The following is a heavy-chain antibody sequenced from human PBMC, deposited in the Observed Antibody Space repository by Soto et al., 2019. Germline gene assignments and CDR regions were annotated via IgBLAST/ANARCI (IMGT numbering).Heavy chain of an antibody. CDR2: ISGSGGST. Sequence: EVQLLESGGGLVQPGGSLRLSCAASGFTFSSYAMSWVRQAPGKGLEWVSAISGSGGSTYYADSVKGRFTISRDNSKNTLDLQMNSLRAEDTAVYYCAKGSGYYYGMDVWGQGTTVTVSS. CDR3: AKGSGYYYGMDV. V-gene: IGHV3-23*01. CDR1: GFTFSSYA. D-gene: IGHD3-3*01. J-gene: IGHJ6*02.